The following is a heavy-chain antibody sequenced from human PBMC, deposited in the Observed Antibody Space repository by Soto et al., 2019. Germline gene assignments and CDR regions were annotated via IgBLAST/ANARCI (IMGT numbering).Heavy chain of an antibody. Sequence: QVQLVQSGAEVKKPGASVKVSCKASGYTFTSYGISWVRQAPGQGLEWMGWISAYNGNTNYAQKLKGRVIMTTDTTTSTACMGLRSLRSDDTAVYYCARVDSGGWYVDLDPTPDYWGQGTLVTVSS. CDR3: ARVDSGGWYVDLDPTPDY. J-gene: IGHJ4*02. CDR1: GYTFTSYG. V-gene: IGHV1-18*01. CDR2: ISAYNGNT. D-gene: IGHD6-19*01.